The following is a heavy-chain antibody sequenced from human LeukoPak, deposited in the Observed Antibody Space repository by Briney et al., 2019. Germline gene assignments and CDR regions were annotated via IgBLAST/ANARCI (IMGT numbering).Heavy chain of an antibody. D-gene: IGHD2-15*01. CDR2: ISAYNGNT. Sequence: ASVKVSCKASGYTFTSYGISWVRQAPGQGLEWMGWISAYNGNTNYAQKLQGRVTMTTDTSTSTAYMELRSLRSDDTAVYYCERVLRRSVVVVAATSDFDYWGQGTLVTVSS. J-gene: IGHJ4*02. CDR3: ERVLRRSVVVVAATSDFDY. CDR1: GYTFTSYG. V-gene: IGHV1-18*01.